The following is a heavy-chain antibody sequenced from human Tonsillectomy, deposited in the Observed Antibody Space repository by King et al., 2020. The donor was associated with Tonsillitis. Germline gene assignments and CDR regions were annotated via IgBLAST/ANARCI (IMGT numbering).Heavy chain of an antibody. D-gene: IGHD3-22*01. CDR1: GFTFSSYS. CDR3: ARAESSGYYYVGFY. CDR2: ISSSSSTI. Sequence: VQLVESGGGLVQPGGSLRLSCAASGFTFSSYSMNWVRQAPGKGLEWVSYISSSSSTIYYADSVKGRFTISRDNAKNSLYLQMNSLRAEDTAVYYCARAESSGYYYVGFYWGQGALVTVSS. J-gene: IGHJ4*02. V-gene: IGHV3-48*01.